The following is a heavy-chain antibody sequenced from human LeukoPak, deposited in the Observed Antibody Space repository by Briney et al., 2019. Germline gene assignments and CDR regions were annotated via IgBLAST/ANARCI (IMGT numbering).Heavy chain of an antibody. CDR3: AGDVSRYGSGSYFDY. CDR2: IWFDGSNK. J-gene: IGHJ4*02. CDR1: GFTFSGYG. D-gene: IGHD3-10*01. V-gene: IGHV3-33*01. Sequence: GSLRLSCAASGFTFSGYGMHWVRQAPGKGLEWVAVIWFDGSNKYYEDSVKGRFTISRDNSKNTLYLQMNSLRADDTAVYYCAGDVSRYGSGSYFDYWGQGTLATVSS.